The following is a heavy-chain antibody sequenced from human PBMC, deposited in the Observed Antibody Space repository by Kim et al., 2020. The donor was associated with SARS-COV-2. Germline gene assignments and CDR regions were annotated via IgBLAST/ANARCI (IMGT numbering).Heavy chain of an antibody. Sequence: SVKVSCKASGGTFSSYAISWVRQAPGQGLEWMGGIIPIFGTANYAQKFQGRVTITADESTSTAYMELSSLRSEDTAVYYCARSDGGWYYPFDYWGQGTLVTVSS. CDR3: ARSDGGWYYPFDY. J-gene: IGHJ4*02. V-gene: IGHV1-69*13. CDR1: GGTFSSYA. D-gene: IGHD6-19*01. CDR2: IIPIFGTA.